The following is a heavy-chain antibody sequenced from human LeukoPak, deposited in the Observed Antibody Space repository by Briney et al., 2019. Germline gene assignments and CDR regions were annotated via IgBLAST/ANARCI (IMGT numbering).Heavy chain of an antibody. J-gene: IGHJ4*02. Sequence: GGSLRLSCAGSGFTFNDYDMNWVRQAPGKGLEWVSYISRSGTYTYYTDSVKGRFTVSRDNAKSSLFLQMDGLRVEDTAVYYCSRRLRRNYFDYWGQGTLVTVSS. CDR1: GFTFNDYD. D-gene: IGHD4-17*01. CDR3: SRRLRRNYFDY. V-gene: IGHV3-48*03. CDR2: ISRSGTYT.